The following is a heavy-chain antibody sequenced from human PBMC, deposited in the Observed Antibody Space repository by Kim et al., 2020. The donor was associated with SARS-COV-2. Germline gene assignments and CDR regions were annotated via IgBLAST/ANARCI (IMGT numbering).Heavy chain of an antibody. Sequence: YAASVQGRFTISRDKAQNLLYLQMNSLRAEDTAIYYCASEDCSASTCYYCGQGALVTVSS. CDR3: ASEDCSASTCYY. V-gene: IGHV3-21*01. D-gene: IGHD2-15*01. J-gene: IGHJ4*02.